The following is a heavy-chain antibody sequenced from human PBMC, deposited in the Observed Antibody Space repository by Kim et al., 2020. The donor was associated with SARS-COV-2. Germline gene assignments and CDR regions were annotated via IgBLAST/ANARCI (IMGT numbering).Heavy chain of an antibody. CDR3: AREPLDSNGYIYHGMDV. J-gene: IGHJ6*01. D-gene: IGHD3-22*01. CDR1: GFTFSRYD. Sequence: GGSLRLSCAASGFTFSRYDMNWVRQAPGKGLEWVSYISADSSVIHYADSVKGRFTISRDNAKNSLFLQMNSLRAEDTSLYYCAREPLDSNGYIYHGMDV. V-gene: IGHV3-48*04. CDR2: ISADSSVI.